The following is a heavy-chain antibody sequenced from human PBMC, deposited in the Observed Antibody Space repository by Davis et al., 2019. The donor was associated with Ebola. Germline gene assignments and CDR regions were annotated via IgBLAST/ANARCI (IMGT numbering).Heavy chain of an antibody. D-gene: IGHD4-11*01. V-gene: IGHV3-11*04. CDR2: ISDSGTNT. CDR3: ARDNYWKLDY. CDR1: EFNFNANY. J-gene: IGHJ4*02. Sequence: GESLKISCATFEFNFNANYMSWIRQAPGKGLEWVSYISDSGTNTQYTDSVKGRFTISRDNARNSFYLQMNSLRVEDTAVYYCARDNYWKLDYWGQGILVTVSS.